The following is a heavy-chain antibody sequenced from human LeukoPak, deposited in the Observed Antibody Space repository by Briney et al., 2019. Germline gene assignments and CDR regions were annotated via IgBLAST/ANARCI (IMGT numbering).Heavy chain of an antibody. CDR1: GGSFSGYY. D-gene: IGHD2-15*01. V-gene: IGHV4-34*01. J-gene: IGHJ5*02. CDR3: ARLRSCSGGSCYSPWFDP. Sequence: PETLSLTCAVYGGSFSGYYWSWIRQPPGEELEWIGEINHSGSTNYNPSLKSRVTISVDTSKNQFSLKLSSVTAADTAVYYCARLRSCSGGSCYSPWFDPWGQGTLVTVSS. CDR2: INHSGST.